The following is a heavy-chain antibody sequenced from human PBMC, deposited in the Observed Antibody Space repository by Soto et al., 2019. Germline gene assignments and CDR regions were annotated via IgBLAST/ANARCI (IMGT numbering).Heavy chain of an antibody. J-gene: IGHJ3*02. CDR1: GGSISSGGYY. Sequence: SETLSLTCTVSGGSISSGGYYWSWIRQHPGKGLEWIGYIYYSGSTYYNPSLKSRVTISVDTSKNQFSLKLSSVTAADTAVYYCARDRRAPKRDYAFIIWGQGQWSPSPQ. CDR3: ARDRRAPKRDYAFII. V-gene: IGHV4-31*03. CDR2: IYYSGST.